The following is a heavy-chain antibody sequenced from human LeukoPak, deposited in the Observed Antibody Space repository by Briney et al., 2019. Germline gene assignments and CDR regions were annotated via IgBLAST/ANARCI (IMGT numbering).Heavy chain of an antibody. D-gene: IGHD1-26*01. Sequence: PGGSLRLSCAASGFTFSDYYMSWGRQAPGKGLEWVAVIWFDGSDKYYADSVKGRFTISRDNSRNTLDLQMNSLSAEDTAVYYCAKPYSGTFYSFDSWGQGALVTVSS. CDR3: AKPYSGTFYSFDS. CDR1: GFTFSDYY. J-gene: IGHJ4*02. CDR2: IWFDGSDK. V-gene: IGHV3-33*06.